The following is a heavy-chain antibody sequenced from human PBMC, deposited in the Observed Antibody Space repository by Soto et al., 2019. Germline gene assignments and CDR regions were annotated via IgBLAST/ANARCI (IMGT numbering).Heavy chain of an antibody. CDR3: AREGGAAAEDLAGGGLPSDY. Sequence: SETLSLTCAVYGGSFSGYYWSWIRQPPGKGLEWIGEINHSGSTNYNPSLKSRVTISVDTSKNQFSLKLSSVTAADTAVYYCAREGGAAAEDLAGGGLPSDYWGQGTLVTVSS. V-gene: IGHV4-34*01. CDR1: GGSFSGYY. CDR2: INHSGST. D-gene: IGHD6-13*01. J-gene: IGHJ4*02.